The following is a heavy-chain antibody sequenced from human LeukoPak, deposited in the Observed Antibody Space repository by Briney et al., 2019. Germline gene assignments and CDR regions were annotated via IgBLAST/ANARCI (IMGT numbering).Heavy chain of an antibody. J-gene: IGHJ6*03. CDR1: GYTFTSYY. V-gene: IGHV1-46*01. D-gene: IGHD6-13*01. CDR3: ATYSSSWYYYYYYMDV. Sequence: ASVKVSCKASGYTFTSYYMHWVRQAPGQGLEWMGIINPSGGSTSYAQKFQGRVTMTRDMSTSTVYMELSSLRSEDTAVYYCATYSSSWYYYYYYMDVWGKGTTVTISS. CDR2: INPSGGST.